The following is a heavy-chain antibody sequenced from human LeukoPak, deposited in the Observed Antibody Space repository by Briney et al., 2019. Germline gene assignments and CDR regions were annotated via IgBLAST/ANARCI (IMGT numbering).Heavy chain of an antibody. D-gene: IGHD3-10*01. Sequence: GASVKVSCRASGYTFTGYYIHWVRQAPGQGLEWMGWINPNSGGTNYAQKFQGRVTMTRDTSISTAYMDLSRLRSDDTAVYYCAIGSGSYFDFDYWGQGTLVTVSS. CDR1: GYTFTGYY. CDR3: AIGSGSYFDFDY. V-gene: IGHV1-2*02. J-gene: IGHJ4*02. CDR2: INPNSGGT.